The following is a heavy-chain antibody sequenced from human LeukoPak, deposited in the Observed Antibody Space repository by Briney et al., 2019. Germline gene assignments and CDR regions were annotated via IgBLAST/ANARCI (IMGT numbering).Heavy chain of an antibody. V-gene: IGHV4-34*01. D-gene: IGHD3-16*01. Sequence: SETLSLTCAVYGGSFSGYYWSWIRQPPGKGLEWIGEINHSGSTNYNPSLKSRVTISVDTSKNQFSLKLSSVTAADTAVYYCARVAWGPFDYWGRGTLVTVSS. J-gene: IGHJ4*02. CDR3: ARVAWGPFDY. CDR2: INHSGST. CDR1: GGSFSGYY.